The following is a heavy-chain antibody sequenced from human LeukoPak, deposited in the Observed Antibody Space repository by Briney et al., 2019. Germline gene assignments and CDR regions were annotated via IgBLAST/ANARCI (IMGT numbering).Heavy chain of an antibody. J-gene: IGHJ4*02. CDR1: GFTFSSYG. CDR2: ISYDGSNK. V-gene: IGHV3-30*03. D-gene: IGHD2-15*01. Sequence: QAGGSLRLSCAASGFTFSSYGMHWVRQAPGKGLGWVAVISYDGSNKYYADSVKGRFTISRDNSKNTLYLQMNSLRAEDTAVYYCARDRGGRTGLDDWGQGTLVTVSS. CDR3: ARDRGGRTGLDD.